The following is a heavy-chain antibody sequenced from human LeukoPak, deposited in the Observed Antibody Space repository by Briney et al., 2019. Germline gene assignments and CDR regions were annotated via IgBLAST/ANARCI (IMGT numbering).Heavy chain of an antibody. Sequence: GTLRLSCAASGFIFNRYGMHWVRQAPGKGLEWVAVISYGGGLQYYADSVKGRFTISRDNSKNTLYLQMNSLRDEDTAVYFCAKETTPEVSTSLDYWGQGTLVTVSS. J-gene: IGHJ4*02. CDR3: AKETTPEVSTSLDY. D-gene: IGHD1-1*01. V-gene: IGHV3-30*18. CDR2: ISYGGGLQ. CDR1: GFIFNRYG.